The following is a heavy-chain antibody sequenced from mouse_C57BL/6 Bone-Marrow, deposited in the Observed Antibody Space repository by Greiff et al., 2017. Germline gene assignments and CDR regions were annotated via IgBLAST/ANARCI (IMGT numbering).Heavy chain of an antibody. Sequence: VQLQQSGPELVQPGASVKISCKASGYSFTDYNMNWVKQSNGTSLEWIGVINPNYGTTSYNQKFKGKATLTVDQSSSTAYMQLNSLTSEDSSVYYCARRGLRRRGWYFDVWGTGTTVTVSS. CDR1: GYSFTDYN. J-gene: IGHJ1*03. D-gene: IGHD2-2*01. CDR3: ARRGLRRRGWYFDV. CDR2: INPNYGTT. V-gene: IGHV1-39*01.